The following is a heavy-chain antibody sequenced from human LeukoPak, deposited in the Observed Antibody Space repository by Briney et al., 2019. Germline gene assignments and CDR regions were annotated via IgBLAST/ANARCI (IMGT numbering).Heavy chain of an antibody. CDR1: GGSFSGYY. J-gene: IGHJ1*01. V-gene: IGHV4-34*01. CDR3: ARGPRHFQH. CDR2: INHSGST. Sequence: SETLSLTCDVYGGSFSGYYWSWIRQPPREGLEWIGEINHSGSTNYNPSLKSRVTISVDTSKNQFSLKLSSVTAADTAVYYCARGPRHFQHWGQGTLVTVSS.